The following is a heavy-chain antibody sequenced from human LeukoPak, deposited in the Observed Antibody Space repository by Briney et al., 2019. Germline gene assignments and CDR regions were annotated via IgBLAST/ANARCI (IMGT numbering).Heavy chain of an antibody. Sequence: PGGSLRLSCAASGFTFSSYSRNWVRQAPGKGLEWVSSISSSSSYIYYADSVKGRFTISRDNAKNSLYLQMNSLRAEDTAVYYCARDAELWFGELLHYYYYYGMDVWGQGTTVTVSS. V-gene: IGHV3-21*01. CDR3: ARDAELWFGELLHYYYYYGMDV. CDR1: GFTFSSYS. J-gene: IGHJ6*02. D-gene: IGHD3-10*01. CDR2: ISSSSSYI.